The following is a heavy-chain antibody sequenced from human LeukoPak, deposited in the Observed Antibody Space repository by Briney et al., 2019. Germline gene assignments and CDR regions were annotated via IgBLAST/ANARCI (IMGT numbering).Heavy chain of an antibody. J-gene: IGHJ4*02. V-gene: IGHV4-30-2*01. CDR3: AREVGKQWIDY. Sequence: SETLSLTCTGSGGSISSGGYYWSWIRQPPGKGLEWIGYIYHSGSTYYNPSLESRVTISVDRSKNQFSLKLSSVTAADTAVYYCAREVGKQWIDYWGQGTLVTVSS. D-gene: IGHD6-19*01. CDR2: IYHSGST. CDR1: GGSISSGGYY.